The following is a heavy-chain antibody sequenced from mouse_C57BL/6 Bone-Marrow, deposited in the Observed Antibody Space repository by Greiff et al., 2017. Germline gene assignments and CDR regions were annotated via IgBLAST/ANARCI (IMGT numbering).Heavy chain of an antibody. V-gene: IGHV3-6*01. Sequence: EVQLVESGPGLVKPSQSLSLTCSVTGYSITSGYYWNWIRQFPGNKLEWMGYISYDGSNNYNPSLKNRISITRDTSKNQFFLKLNSVTTENTATYYCATDLLWLRRIFRYARDYWGQGTSVTVSS. J-gene: IGHJ4*01. CDR1: GYSITSGYY. D-gene: IGHD2-2*01. CDR3: ATDLLWLRRIFRYARDY. CDR2: ISYDGSN.